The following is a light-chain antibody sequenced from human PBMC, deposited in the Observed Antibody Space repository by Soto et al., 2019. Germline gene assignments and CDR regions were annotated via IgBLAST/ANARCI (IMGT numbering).Light chain of an antibody. J-gene: IGLJ2*01. V-gene: IGLV2-14*01. Sequence: QSALTQPASVSGSPGQSITISCTGTGSDVGGYNYVSWYQQHPGKAPKLMFYDVSNRPSGVSNRFSGSKSGNTASLTISGLQAEDEADYYCSSYTSSSTYVVFGGGTKLTVL. CDR3: SSYTSSSTYVV. CDR2: DVS. CDR1: GSDVGGYNY.